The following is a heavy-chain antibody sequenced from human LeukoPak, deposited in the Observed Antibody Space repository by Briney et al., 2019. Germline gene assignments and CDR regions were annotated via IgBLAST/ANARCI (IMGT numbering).Heavy chain of an antibody. CDR1: GGSISSGGHY. CDR3: ARDQTYSGSGIYTYFDY. CDR2: ISSTGST. D-gene: IGHD3-10*01. V-gene: IGHV4-61*02. Sequence: PSETLSLTCTVSGGSISSGGHYWSWIRQPAGKGLEYLGRISSTGSTNYNPSLRSRVTISADTSKNHFSLKLTSVTAADTAAYYCARDQTYSGSGIYTYFDYWGQGILVTVSS. J-gene: IGHJ4*02.